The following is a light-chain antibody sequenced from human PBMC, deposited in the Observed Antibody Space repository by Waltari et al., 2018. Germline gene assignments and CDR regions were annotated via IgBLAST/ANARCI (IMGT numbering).Light chain of an antibody. V-gene: IGLV2-14*03. J-gene: IGLJ3*02. CDR1: SSASVYFDF. Sequence: QPALTQPAPASGSPGQSVTIPCPGPSSASVYFDFVSWYQQHPGKAPKLIIFDVTTRPSGVSNRFSGSKSGSTASLTISGLQAEDEADYFCSSYPRTGTWLFGGGTKLTVL. CDR3: SSYPRTGTWL. CDR2: DVT.